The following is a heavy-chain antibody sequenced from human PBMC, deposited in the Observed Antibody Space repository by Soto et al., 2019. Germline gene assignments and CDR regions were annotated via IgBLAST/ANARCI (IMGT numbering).Heavy chain of an antibody. V-gene: IGHV4-59*01. D-gene: IGHD3-10*01. Sequence: QVQLQESGPGLVKPLETLSLTCTVPGGSITSYYWSWVRQPPGKGLEWIGYIYYNGNINYNPSLKSGLTLALDTSKNQFSLRLSSVTAADTAVYYCATGRVYFGSEYWGQGTLVTVSS. CDR1: GGSITSYY. CDR3: ATGRVYFGSEY. J-gene: IGHJ4*02. CDR2: IYYNGNI.